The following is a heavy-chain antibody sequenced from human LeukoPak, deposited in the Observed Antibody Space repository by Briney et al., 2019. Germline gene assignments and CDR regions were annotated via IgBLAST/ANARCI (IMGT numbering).Heavy chain of an antibody. J-gene: IGHJ4*02. CDR3: AKDLID. Sequence: GRSLRLSCAASGFTFSSYAMHWVRQAPGKGLEWVAVISYDGSNKYYADSVKGRFTISRDNSKNTLYLQMNSLRAEDTAVYYCAKDLIDWGQGTLVTASS. V-gene: IGHV3-30*04. CDR1: GFTFSSYA. CDR2: ISYDGSNK. D-gene: IGHD3-16*01.